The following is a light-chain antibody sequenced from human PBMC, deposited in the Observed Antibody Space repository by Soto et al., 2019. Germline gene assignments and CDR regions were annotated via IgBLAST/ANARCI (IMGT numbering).Light chain of an antibody. J-gene: IGKJ4*01. Sequence: ETVLTQSPGTLSLSPGERATLSCRASHIVSSDFLAWYQQKPGQAPRLLIHAASNRATGIPDRFSGSGSGTDFTLTISRLEPEDFAVYYCQQHGNSPLTFGGGTKVDIK. V-gene: IGKV3-20*01. CDR3: QQHGNSPLT. CDR2: AAS. CDR1: HIVSSDF.